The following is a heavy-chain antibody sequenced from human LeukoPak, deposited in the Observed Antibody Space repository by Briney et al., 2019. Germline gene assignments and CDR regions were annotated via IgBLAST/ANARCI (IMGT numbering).Heavy chain of an antibody. J-gene: IGHJ4*02. CDR3: ARSSGSKGAKYYFDY. CDR1: GYSFTSYW. CDR2: IYPGDSDT. Sequence: GESLKISRKGSGYSFTSYWIGWVRQMPGKGLEWMGIIYPGDSDTRYSPSFQGQVTISADKSISTAYLQWSSLKASDTAMYYCARSSGSKGAKYYFDYWGQGTLVTVSS. V-gene: IGHV5-51*01. D-gene: IGHD3-16*01.